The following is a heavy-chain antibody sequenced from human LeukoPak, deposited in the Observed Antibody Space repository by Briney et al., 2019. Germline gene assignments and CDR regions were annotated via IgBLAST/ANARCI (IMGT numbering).Heavy chain of an antibody. V-gene: IGHV3-7*01. J-gene: IGHJ6*03. CDR1: GFTFSIYW. CDR3: AREVGTDTDYYYYMDV. D-gene: IGHD2-15*01. Sequence: GGSLRLSCAASGFTFSIYWMSWVRQAPGKGLEWVAYINQDGSEKYYEDSLKGRFTISRDNAKNSLYLQMNSLRVDDTAVYYCAREVGTDTDYYYYMDVWGKGTTVTVSS. CDR2: INQDGSEK.